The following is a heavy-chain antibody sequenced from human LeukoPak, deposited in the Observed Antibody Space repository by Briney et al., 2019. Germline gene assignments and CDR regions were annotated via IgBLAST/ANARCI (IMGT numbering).Heavy chain of an antibody. CDR3: ALAYSGYDYGISRWLDP. V-gene: IGHV2-5*02. J-gene: IGHJ5*02. Sequence: ESGPTLVNPTQTLTLTCTFSGFSLSTGGVGVGWIRQPPGKALEWLALIYWDDDKRYSPSLKSRLTITKDTSKNQVVLTMTNMDPVDTATYYCALAYSGYDYGISRWLDPWGQGTLVTVSS. CDR2: IYWDDDK. CDR1: GFSLSTGGVG. D-gene: IGHD5-12*01.